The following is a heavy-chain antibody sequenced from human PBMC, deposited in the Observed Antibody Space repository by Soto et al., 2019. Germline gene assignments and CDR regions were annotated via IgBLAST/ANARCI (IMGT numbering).Heavy chain of an antibody. J-gene: IGHJ3*02. D-gene: IGHD2-15*01. CDR2: IYYSGST. CDR1: GGSISSYY. Sequence: SETLSLTCTVSGGSISSYYWSWIRQPPWKGLEWIGYIYYSGSTNYNPSLKSRVTISVDTSKNQFSLKLSSVTAADTAVYYCARILVAAPGDAFDIWGQGTMVTVSS. V-gene: IGHV4-59*01. CDR3: ARILVAAPGDAFDI.